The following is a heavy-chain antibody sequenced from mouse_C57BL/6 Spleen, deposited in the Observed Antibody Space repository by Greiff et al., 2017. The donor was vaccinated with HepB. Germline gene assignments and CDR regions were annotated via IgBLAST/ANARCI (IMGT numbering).Heavy chain of an antibody. CDR3: TTWGNYLYYAMDY. Sequence: VQLQQSGAELVRPGASVKLSCTASGFNIKDYYMHWVKQRPEQGLEWIGRIDPEDGDTEYAPKFQGKATMTADTSSNTAYLQLSSLTSEDTAVYYCTTWGNYLYYAMDYWGQGTSVTVSS. J-gene: IGHJ4*01. V-gene: IGHV14-1*01. CDR1: GFNIKDYY. CDR2: IDPEDGDT. D-gene: IGHD2-1*01.